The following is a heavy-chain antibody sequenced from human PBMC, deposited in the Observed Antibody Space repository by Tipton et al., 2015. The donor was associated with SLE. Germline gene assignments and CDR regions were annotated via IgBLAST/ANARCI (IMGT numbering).Heavy chain of an antibody. Sequence: TLSLTCTVSGGSISSYYWSWIRQPPGKGLEWIGYIYYSGSTNYNPSLKGRVTISVETSKNQFSLKLSSVTAADTAVYYCARTPYYYDSSGYYPFDYWCQGTLVTVSS. V-gene: IGHV4-59*08. CDR2: IYYSGST. J-gene: IGHJ4*02. D-gene: IGHD3-22*01. CDR3: ARTPYYYDSSGYYPFDY. CDR1: GGSISSYY.